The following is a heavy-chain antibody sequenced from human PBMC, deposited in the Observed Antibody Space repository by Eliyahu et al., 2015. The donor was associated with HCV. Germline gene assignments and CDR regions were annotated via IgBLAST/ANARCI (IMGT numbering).Heavy chain of an antibody. CDR3: ARGKIRPPFGSSWYYFDY. CDR1: GFTFSXYX. J-gene: IGHJ4*02. V-gene: IGHV3-33*01. D-gene: IGHD6-13*01. Sequence: QVQLVESGGGVVQPVRSLXLSCAASGFTFSXYXRXWVRQAPGKGLGGVAVIWYDGSNKYYADSVKGRFTISRDNSKNTLYLQMNSLRAEDTAVYYCARGKIRPPFGSSWYYFDYWGQGTLVTVSS. CDR2: IWYDGSNK.